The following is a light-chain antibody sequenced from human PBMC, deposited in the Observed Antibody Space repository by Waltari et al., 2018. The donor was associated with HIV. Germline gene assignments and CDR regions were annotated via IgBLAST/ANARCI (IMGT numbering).Light chain of an antibody. CDR3: CSYAGAYTLL. J-gene: IGLJ2*01. Sequence: QSALTQPRSVSGSPGQSVTISCTGTSSDLGGYDYVSWYQQHPGKAPKLMLHDVSKRPSGVPDRFSGAKSGNTASLTISVLQLEDEADYFCCSYAGAYTLLFGGGTKVTVL. CDR2: DVS. V-gene: IGLV2-11*01. CDR1: SSDLGGYDY.